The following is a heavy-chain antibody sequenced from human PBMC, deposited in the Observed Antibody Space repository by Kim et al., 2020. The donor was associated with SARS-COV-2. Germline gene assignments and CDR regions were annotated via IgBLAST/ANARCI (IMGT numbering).Heavy chain of an antibody. J-gene: IGHJ4*02. CDR1: GYTFTSYW. Sequence: GESLKISCKGSGYTFTSYWIGWVRQMPGKGLEWMGSIYPGDSDTRYSPSFQGQVTISADKSITTAYLQWSSLKASDTAIYYCARLSCSAVSCFVPLDYWGQGTLVTVSS. V-gene: IGHV5-51*01. D-gene: IGHD2-15*01. CDR2: IYPGDSDT. CDR3: ARLSCSAVSCFVPLDY.